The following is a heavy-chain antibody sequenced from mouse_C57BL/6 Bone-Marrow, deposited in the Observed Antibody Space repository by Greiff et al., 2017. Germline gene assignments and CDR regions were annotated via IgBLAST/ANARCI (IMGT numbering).Heavy chain of an antibody. J-gene: IGHJ4*01. CDR2: IDPNSGGT. D-gene: IGHD1-2*01. CDR3: ARGFGYAAMDY. Sequence: QVQLKQPGAELVKPGASVKLSCTASGYTFTSYWMHWVKQRPGRGLEWIGRIDPNSGGTKYNEKFKSKATLTVDKPSSAAYLQLSSLTSEDSAVYYCARGFGYAAMDYWGQGTSVTVSS. CDR1: GYTFTSYW. V-gene: IGHV1-72*01.